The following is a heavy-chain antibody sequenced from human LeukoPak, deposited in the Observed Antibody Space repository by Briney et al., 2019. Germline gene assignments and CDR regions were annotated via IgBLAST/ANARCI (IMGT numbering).Heavy chain of an antibody. J-gene: IGHJ3*02. D-gene: IGHD5-24*01. CDR1: GFTFRNHW. CDR2: IKPDGIDK. CDR3: ATISAQTFDI. Sequence: GGSLRLSCVVSGFTFRNHWVNWVRQSPRKGPEWVVNIKPDGIDKYYVDSARGRFTVSRDNAKNSAFLQMNSLRAEDTAIYYCATISAQTFDIWGQGTLVSVSS. V-gene: IGHV3-7*01.